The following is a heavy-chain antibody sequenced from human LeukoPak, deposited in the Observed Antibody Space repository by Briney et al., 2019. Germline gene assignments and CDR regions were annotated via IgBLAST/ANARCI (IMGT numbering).Heavy chain of an antibody. D-gene: IGHD4-23*01. CDR2: TYTSGSA. J-gene: IGHJ4*02. Sequence: SETLSLTCTSFGGSISSYYWSCIRQTAGKGLEWIGQTYTSGSANYNPSLKSRVTMSVDTSKNQFSLKLSSVTAADTAVYYCSSGVTGAVFDYWGQGTLVTVSS. CDR3: SSGVTGAVFDY. CDR1: GGSISSYY. V-gene: IGHV4-4*07.